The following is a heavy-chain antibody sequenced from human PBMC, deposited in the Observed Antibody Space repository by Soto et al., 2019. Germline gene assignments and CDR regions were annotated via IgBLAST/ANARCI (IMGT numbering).Heavy chain of an antibody. J-gene: IGHJ6*02. CDR1: GFTFSSYW. V-gene: IGHV3-74*01. Sequence: VGSLRLSCAASGFTFSSYWMHWVRQAPGKGLVRVSRINSDGSSTSYADSVKGRFTISRDNAKNTLYLQMNSLRAEDTAVYYCARGDIVVVPAADSALYYGMDVWGQGTTVTVSS. D-gene: IGHD2-2*01. CDR3: ARGDIVVVPAADSALYYGMDV. CDR2: INSDGSST.